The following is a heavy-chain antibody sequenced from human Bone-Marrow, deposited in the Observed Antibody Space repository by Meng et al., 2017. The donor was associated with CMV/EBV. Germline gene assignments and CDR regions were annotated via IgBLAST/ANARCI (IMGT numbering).Heavy chain of an antibody. CDR2: IKQDGSEK. CDR1: GFTFSSYW. CDR3: ARIGYYDFWSQGVDY. V-gene: IGHV3-7*01. Sequence: GGSLRLSCAASGFTFSSYWMSWVRQAPGKGLEWVANIKQDGSEKYYVDSVKGRFTISRDNAKNSLYLQMNSLRAEDTAVYYCARIGYYDFWSQGVDYWGQGTLVTVSS. D-gene: IGHD3-3*01. J-gene: IGHJ4*02.